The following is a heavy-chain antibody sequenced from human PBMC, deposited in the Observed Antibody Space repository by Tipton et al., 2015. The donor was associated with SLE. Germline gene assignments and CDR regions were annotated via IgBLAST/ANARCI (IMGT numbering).Heavy chain of an antibody. J-gene: IGHJ4*02. Sequence: GSLRLSCAASGFTFSSYSMNWVRQAPGKGLEWVSSISRRSSYIYYADSVKGRFTISRDNAKNSLYLQMNSLRAEDTALYYCAKSLGHCSGTSCWGGFDYWGQGTLVTVSS. CDR1: GFTFSSYS. CDR2: ISRRSSYI. V-gene: IGHV3-21*04. D-gene: IGHD2-2*01. CDR3: AKSLGHCSGTSCWGGFDY.